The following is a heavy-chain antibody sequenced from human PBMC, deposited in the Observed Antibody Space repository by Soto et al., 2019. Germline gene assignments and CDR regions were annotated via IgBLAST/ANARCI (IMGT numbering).Heavy chain of an antibody. CDR3: ARDHTSVYGDYFNYFDY. Sequence: GGSLRLSCAASGFTFSSYSMNWVRQAPGKGLEWVSSISSSSSYIYYADSVKGRFTISRDNAKNSLYLQMNSLRAEDTAVYYCARDHTSVYGDYFNYFDYWGQGT. J-gene: IGHJ4*02. V-gene: IGHV3-21*01. CDR2: ISSSSSYI. CDR1: GFTFSSYS. D-gene: IGHD4-17*01.